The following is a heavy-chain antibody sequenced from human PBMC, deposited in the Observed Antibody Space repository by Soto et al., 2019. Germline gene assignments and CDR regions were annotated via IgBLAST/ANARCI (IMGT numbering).Heavy chain of an antibody. CDR3: ATDDTVLVGADSAVDI. D-gene: IGHD4-17*01. Sequence: QVQLVQSGAEVKKPGSSVKVSCKASGGTFSSHAFSWVRQAPGQGLEWMGGIVPIFGTANYAQKFKGRVTITADESTSTAYMDLTSLRSEATAVYYCATDDTVLVGADSAVDIWGQGTMVTVSS. CDR1: GGTFSSHA. J-gene: IGHJ3*02. CDR2: IVPIFGTA. V-gene: IGHV1-69*01.